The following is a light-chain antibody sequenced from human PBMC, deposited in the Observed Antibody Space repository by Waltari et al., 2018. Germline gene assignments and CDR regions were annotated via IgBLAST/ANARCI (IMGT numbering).Light chain of an antibody. V-gene: IGLV2-14*01. CDR3: SSYTSSSTWV. J-gene: IGLJ3*02. CDR1: SSDVGGYNY. CDR2: AVS. Sequence: QSALTQPASVSGSPGQSITIPCTGTSSDVGGYNYVSWYQPHPGKSPKVMIYAVSQRPSGVSNRFSGSKSGNTASLTISGLQAEDEADYYCSSYTSSSTWVFGGGTKLTVL.